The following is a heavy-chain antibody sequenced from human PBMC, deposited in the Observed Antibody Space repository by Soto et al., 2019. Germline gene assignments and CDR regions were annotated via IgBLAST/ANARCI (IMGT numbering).Heavy chain of an antibody. J-gene: IGHJ4*02. V-gene: IGHV1-8*01. D-gene: IGHD6-13*01. CDR2: MNPNSGNT. Sequence: ASVKVSCKAPGYTFTSYDINWVRQATGQGLEYLGWMNPNSGNTAYVQKFQGRVTMTWDTSITTAYMELSSLRAEDTAVYYCARVHSSSYHYFNYWGQGTLVTVSS. CDR3: ARVHSSSYHYFNY. CDR1: GYTFTSYD.